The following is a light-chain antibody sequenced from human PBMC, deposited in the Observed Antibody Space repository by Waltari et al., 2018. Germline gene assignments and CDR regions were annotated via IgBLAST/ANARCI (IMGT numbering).Light chain of an antibody. CDR2: AAS. Sequence: DIQMTQSPSSMSASVGDRVTITCRASQGISNSLAWYQQKTGKAPKLLLYAASRLESGVPSRFSGSGSGTDYTLTISSLQPEDFATYYCQQYYSTPQFGQGTKLEIK. CDR1: QGISNS. J-gene: IGKJ2*01. V-gene: IGKV1-NL1*01. CDR3: QQYYSTPQ.